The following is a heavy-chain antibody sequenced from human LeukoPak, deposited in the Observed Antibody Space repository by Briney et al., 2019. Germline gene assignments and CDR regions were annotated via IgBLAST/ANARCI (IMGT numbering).Heavy chain of an antibody. CDR1: GYTFTVYY. V-gene: IGHV1-2*02. CDR3: ARGGKIQLWFVY. Sequence: ASVTVSCTASGYTFTVYYMHWVRQAPGQGLEWMGWINPNSGGTNYAQKFQGRVTMTRDTSISTAYMELSRLRSDATAVYYCARGGKIQLWFVYWGQGTLVTVSS. D-gene: IGHD5-18*01. J-gene: IGHJ4*02. CDR2: INPNSGGT.